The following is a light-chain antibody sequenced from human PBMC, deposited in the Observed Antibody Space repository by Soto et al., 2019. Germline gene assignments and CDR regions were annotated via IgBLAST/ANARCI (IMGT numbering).Light chain of an antibody. CDR3: QQYGSSSWT. J-gene: IGKJ1*01. Sequence: EIVLPQSPGTLSLSPGERATLSCRASQSVSSSYLAWYQQKPGQAPRLLIYAASSRATGIPDRFSGSGSGTDFTLTISRLEPEDFAVYYCQQYGSSSWTFGQGTTVEIK. V-gene: IGKV3-20*01. CDR1: QSVSSSY. CDR2: AAS.